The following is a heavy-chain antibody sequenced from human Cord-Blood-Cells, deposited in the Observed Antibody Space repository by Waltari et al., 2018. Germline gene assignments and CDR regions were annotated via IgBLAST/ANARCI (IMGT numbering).Heavy chain of an antibody. V-gene: IGHV4-34*01. Sequence: QVQLQQWGAGLLKPSETLSLTCAVYGGSFSGYYWSWIRQPPGKGLEWIGEINHSGSTNYNPSLKSRVTISVDTSKNQFSLKLSSVTAADTAVYYCASGQHYDFWSGYYDAVDTWGQGTMVTVSS. J-gene: IGHJ3*02. D-gene: IGHD3-3*01. CDR2: INHSGST. CDR1: GGSFSGYY. CDR3: ASGQHYDFWSGYYDAVDT.